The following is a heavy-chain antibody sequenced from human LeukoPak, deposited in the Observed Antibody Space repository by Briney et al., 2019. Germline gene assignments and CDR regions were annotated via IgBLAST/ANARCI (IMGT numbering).Heavy chain of an antibody. Sequence: GGSLRLSCAASGFTFSNYAMSWVRQAPGKGLEWVSAFSGSGGSTYYADSVKGRFTISRDNSKNTLYLQMNSLRAEDTAVYYCAKDSYYYDSSGYYPYYYYYYMDVWGKGTTVTVSS. V-gene: IGHV3-23*01. D-gene: IGHD3-22*01. CDR3: AKDSYYYDSSGYYPYYYYYYMDV. CDR1: GFTFSNYA. J-gene: IGHJ6*03. CDR2: FSGSGGST.